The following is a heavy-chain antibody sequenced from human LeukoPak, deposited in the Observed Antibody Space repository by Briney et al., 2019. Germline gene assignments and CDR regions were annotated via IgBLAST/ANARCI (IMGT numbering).Heavy chain of an antibody. CDR2: ISSSSRDI. CDR3: VREAAATLFDY. Sequence: GGSLRLSCAASGFTFNSYNMNWVRQAPGKGLEWVATISSSSRDIFYADSVKGRFSISRDNTQNSLSLQMSSLKAEDTAVYYCVREAAATLFDYWGQGTLVTVSS. J-gene: IGHJ4*02. V-gene: IGHV3-21*01. CDR1: GFTFNSYN. D-gene: IGHD1-26*01.